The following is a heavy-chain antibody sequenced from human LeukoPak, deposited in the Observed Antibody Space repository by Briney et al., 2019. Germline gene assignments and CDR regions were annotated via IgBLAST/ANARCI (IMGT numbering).Heavy chain of an antibody. CDR2: IKTKTDGGTT. CDR1: GFTFSNAW. CDR3: VTRVKSTGDY. Sequence: GGSLRLSCEASGFTFSNAWMNWVRQAPGKGLECIGRIKTKTDGGTTEYAAPVKGRFTISRDDSKNTVYLQMNSLKTEDTALYYCVTRVKSTGDYWGQGTLVTVSS. D-gene: IGHD1-1*01. J-gene: IGHJ4*02. V-gene: IGHV3-15*01.